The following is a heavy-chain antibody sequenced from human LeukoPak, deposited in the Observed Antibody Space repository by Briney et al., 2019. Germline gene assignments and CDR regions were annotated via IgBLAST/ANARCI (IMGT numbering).Heavy chain of an antibody. V-gene: IGHV1-2*02. CDR3: ARGSDDFWSGYSPSY. CDR2: INPNSGGT. Sequence: GASVKVSCKASGGTFICYASSWVRQAPGKGLEGMGWINPNSGGTNYAQKFQGRVTMTRDTSISTAYMELSRLRSDDTAVYYCARGSDDFWSGYSPSYWGQGTLVTVSS. D-gene: IGHD3-3*01. CDR1: GGTFICYA. J-gene: IGHJ4*02.